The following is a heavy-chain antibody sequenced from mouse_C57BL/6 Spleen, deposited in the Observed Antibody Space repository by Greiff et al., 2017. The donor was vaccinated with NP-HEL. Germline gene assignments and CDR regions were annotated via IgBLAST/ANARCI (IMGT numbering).Heavy chain of an antibody. D-gene: IGHD2-10*01. CDR1: GYTFTDYY. CDR2: INPNNGGT. CDR3: ARSAYLAWFAY. V-gene: IGHV1-26*01. Sequence: VQLQQSGPELVKPGASVKISCKASGYTFTDYYMNWVKQSHGKSLEWIGDINPNNGGTSYNQKFKGKATLTVDKSSSTAYMELRSLTSEDSAVYYCARSAYLAWFAYWGQGTLVTVSA. J-gene: IGHJ3*01.